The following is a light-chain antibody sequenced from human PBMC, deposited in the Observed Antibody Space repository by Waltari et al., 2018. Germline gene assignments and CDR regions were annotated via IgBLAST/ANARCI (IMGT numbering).Light chain of an antibody. CDR2: WAS. V-gene: IGKV4-1*01. CDR1: QSVLYSSNNKNY. CDR3: QQYYSTPQT. Sequence: DIVMTQSPDSLAVSLGERATINCKSSQSVLYSSNNKNYLAWYQQKPGQPPKLLIYWASTRESGVPDRVRGRGSGTDFTLTISSLQAEDVAVYYCQQYYSTPQTFGQGTKVEIK. J-gene: IGKJ1*01.